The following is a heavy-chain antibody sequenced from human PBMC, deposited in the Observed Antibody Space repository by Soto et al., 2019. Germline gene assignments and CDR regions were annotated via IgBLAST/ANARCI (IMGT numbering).Heavy chain of an antibody. Sequence: SETLSLTCTVSGGSISSYYWSWIRQPPGKGLEWIGYIYYSGSTNYNPSLKSRVTISVNTSKNQLSLKLSSVTAADTAVYYCARDVVVVADTRFYYYGMDVWGQGTTVTVSS. V-gene: IGHV4-59*01. D-gene: IGHD2-15*01. CDR3: ARDVVVVADTRFYYYGMDV. CDR2: IYYSGST. J-gene: IGHJ6*02. CDR1: GGSISSYY.